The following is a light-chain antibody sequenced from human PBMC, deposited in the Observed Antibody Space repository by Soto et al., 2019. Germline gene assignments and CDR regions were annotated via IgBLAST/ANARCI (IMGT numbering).Light chain of an antibody. CDR3: QQYKSFPLT. CDR1: QSISSW. J-gene: IGKJ4*01. Sequence: DIQITQSPSTLSASVGDRVTITCLSSQSISSWLAWYQTKPGKVPKLLIYKASSLESGVPSRFSGSGSGTEFTLTISSLQPDDFATYSCQQYKSFPLTFGGGTKVEIK. V-gene: IGKV1-5*03. CDR2: KAS.